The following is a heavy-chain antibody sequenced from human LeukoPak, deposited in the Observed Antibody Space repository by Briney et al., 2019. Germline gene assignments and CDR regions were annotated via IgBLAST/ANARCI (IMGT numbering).Heavy chain of an antibody. D-gene: IGHD5-18*01. Sequence: GGSLRLSCAASGFTFSRSSMNWVRQAPGKGLEWVSSISGSSYYIYYADSVKGRFTISRDNAKNSLYLQMNSLRAEDTAVYYCARDRGYSYGWYFDYWGQGTLVTVSS. J-gene: IGHJ4*02. V-gene: IGHV3-21*01. CDR1: GFTFSRSS. CDR2: ISGSSYYI. CDR3: ARDRGYSYGWYFDY.